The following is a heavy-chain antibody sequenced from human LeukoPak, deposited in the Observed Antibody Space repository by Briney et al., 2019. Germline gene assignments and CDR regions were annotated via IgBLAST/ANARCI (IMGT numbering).Heavy chain of an antibody. V-gene: IGHV3-53*01. CDR1: GFTVSSDH. CDR3: ATWYHIDY. Sequence: GGSLRLSCAASGFTVSSDHMSWVRQAPGKGLEWVSVIYRAGNTHYTDSVKGRFTISRDNSKNTLYLEMTGLRAEDTAVYYCATWYHIDYWGQGTLVTVS. D-gene: IGHD6-13*01. J-gene: IGHJ4*02. CDR2: IYRAGNT.